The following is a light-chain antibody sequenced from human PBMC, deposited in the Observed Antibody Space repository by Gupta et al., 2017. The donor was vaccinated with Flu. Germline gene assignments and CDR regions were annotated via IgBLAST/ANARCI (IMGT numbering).Light chain of an antibody. J-gene: IGLJ3*02. CDR3: AAWDDSLNGWV. CDR1: SSNIGSNT. CDR2: SNN. Sequence: QSVLTQPPSDSGTPGHRVTISCSGSSSNIGSNTVNWYQQLPGTAPKLLIYSNNQRPSGVPDRFSGSKSGTSASLAISGLQSEDEADYYCAAWDDSLNGWVFGGGTKLTVL. V-gene: IGLV1-44*01.